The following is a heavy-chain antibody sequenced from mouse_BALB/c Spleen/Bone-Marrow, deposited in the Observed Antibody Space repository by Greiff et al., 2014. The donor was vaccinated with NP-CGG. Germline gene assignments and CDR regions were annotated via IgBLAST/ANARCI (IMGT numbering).Heavy chain of an antibody. CDR1: GYTFTDYW. Sequence: QVHVKQSGAELVMPGASVKMSCKASGYTFTDYWMHWVKQRPGQGLEWIGAIDTSDSYTSYNQKFKGKATLTVDESSSTAYMQLSSLTSEDSAVYYCAFYYGNYGDYWGQDTPLTVSA. CDR3: AFYYGNYGDY. D-gene: IGHD2-1*01. V-gene: IGHV1-69*01. J-gene: IGHJ2*01. CDR2: IDTSDSYT.